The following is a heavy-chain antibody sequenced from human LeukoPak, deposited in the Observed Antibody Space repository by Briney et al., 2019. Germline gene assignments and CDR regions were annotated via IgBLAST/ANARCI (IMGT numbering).Heavy chain of an antibody. CDR3: AKQSYISSWNNFDY. V-gene: IGHV3-7*01. J-gene: IGHJ4*02. CDR2: IKQDGSAK. CDR1: GFTFNRYW. D-gene: IGHD6-13*01. Sequence: PGGSLRLSCAASGFTFNRYWMSWVRQAPGKELQWVANIKQDGSAKYYVDSVKGRFTISRDNAKNSLYLQMNSLRAEDTAVYYCAKQSYISSWNNFDYWGQGTLVTVSS.